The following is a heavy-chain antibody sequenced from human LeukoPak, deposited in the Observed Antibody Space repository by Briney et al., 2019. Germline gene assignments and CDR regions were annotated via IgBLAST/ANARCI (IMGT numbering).Heavy chain of an antibody. V-gene: IGHV3-7*01. CDR3: VRDSPGYGAYDFD. CDR2: IKEDGSAK. Sequence: GGSLRLSCAASGFNFSSYWMSWVRQAAGKGLEWVDNIKEDGSAKYYVDSVKGRFTISRDNAKNSLYLQMNNLSAEDTAVYYCVRDSPGYGAYDFDWGQGTLVTVSS. CDR1: GFNFSSYW. J-gene: IGHJ4*02. D-gene: IGHD5-12*01.